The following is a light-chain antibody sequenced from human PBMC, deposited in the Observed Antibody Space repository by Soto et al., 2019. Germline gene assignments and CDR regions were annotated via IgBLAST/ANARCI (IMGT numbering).Light chain of an antibody. CDR2: DIS. J-gene: IGKJ5*01. CDR1: HTVSID. Sequence: TQSPSTLSVAPGERDTRSCRPSHTVSIDLSRHQQRPGHAPLLYISDISNRAARVTARFSGSGSEIAFTLSIRRPQSEDFAVYFCRRYSTSDSFGQGTRLEIK. V-gene: IGKV3-15*01. CDR3: RRYSTSDS.